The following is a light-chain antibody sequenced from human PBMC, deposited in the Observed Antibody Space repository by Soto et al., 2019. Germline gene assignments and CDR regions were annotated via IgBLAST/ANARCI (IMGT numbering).Light chain of an antibody. Sequence: DIQMTQSHSTLSASVGDRVTITCRASQSISSWLAWYQQKPVKAPKLLIYKASTLKSGVPSRFSGSGSGTESTLTISSLQPDDFATYYCQHYNSYSEAFGQGTKV. CDR1: QSISSW. CDR3: QHYNSYSEA. CDR2: KAS. V-gene: IGKV1-5*03. J-gene: IGKJ1*01.